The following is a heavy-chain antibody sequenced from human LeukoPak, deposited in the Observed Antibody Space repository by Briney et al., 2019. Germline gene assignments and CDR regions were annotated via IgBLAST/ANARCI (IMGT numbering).Heavy chain of an antibody. J-gene: IGHJ4*02. Sequence: PGGSLRLSCSAXXXTFSSYAMSWVRQAPGKGLEGGASICGSGGSTYYADSVKGRFTISRDNSKNTLYLQMNSLRAEDTAVYYCAKDPRGYSGYDARWGQGTLVTVSS. V-gene: IGHV3-23*01. CDR2: ICGSGGST. D-gene: IGHD5-12*01. CDR1: XXTFSSYA. CDR3: AKDPRGYSGYDAR.